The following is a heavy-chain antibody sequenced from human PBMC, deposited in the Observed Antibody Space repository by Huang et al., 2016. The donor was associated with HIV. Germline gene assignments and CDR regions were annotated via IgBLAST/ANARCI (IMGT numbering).Heavy chain of an antibody. CDR3: AREGQTWYGKPIAAFEI. V-gene: IGHV1-69*10. D-gene: IGHD6-13*01. CDR1: GGSFNSLA. Sequence: VQLVQSGAEVKRPGTSVKISCKAYGGSFNSLAFNWVRQAPGQGLQYMGGIVPLCSVTNYAEKFRGRLTISADKSTSTVFMELRGLTSEDTAVFFCAREGQTWYGKPIAAFEIWGQGTTVIVSP. J-gene: IGHJ3*02. CDR2: IVPLCSVT.